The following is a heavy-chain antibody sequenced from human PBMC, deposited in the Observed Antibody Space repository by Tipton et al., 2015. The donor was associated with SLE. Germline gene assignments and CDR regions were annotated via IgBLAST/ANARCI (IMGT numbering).Heavy chain of an antibody. CDR2: IYYSGST. CDR1: GGSISSSSYY. CDR3: ARYSRDGYNGDAFDI. V-gene: IGHV4-61*10. D-gene: IGHD5-24*01. Sequence: TLSLTCTVSGGSISSSSYYWSWIRQPAGKGLEWIGRIYYSGSTNYNPSLKSRVTMSADTSKKQFSLKLSSVTAADTAVYYCARYSRDGYNGDAFDIWGQGTMVTVSS. J-gene: IGHJ3*02.